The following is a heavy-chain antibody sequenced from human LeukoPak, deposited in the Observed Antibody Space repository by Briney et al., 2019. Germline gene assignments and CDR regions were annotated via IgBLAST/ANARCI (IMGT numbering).Heavy chain of an antibody. J-gene: IGHJ3*02. CDR3: ARGRSPQAPLPDAFDI. D-gene: IGHD3-10*01. Sequence: SQTLSLTCTVSGGSISSGSYYWSWIRQPPGKGLEWIGYIYYSGSTNYNPSLKSRVTISVDTSKNQFSLKLSSVTAADTAVYYCARGRSPQAPLPDAFDIWGQGTMVTVSS. V-gene: IGHV4-61*01. CDR2: IYYSGST. CDR1: GGSISSGSYY.